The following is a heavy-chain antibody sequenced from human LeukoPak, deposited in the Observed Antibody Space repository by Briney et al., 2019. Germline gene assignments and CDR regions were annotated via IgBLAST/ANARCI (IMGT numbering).Heavy chain of an antibody. CDR2: ISSSSSTI. D-gene: IGHD3-22*01. CDR1: GFTFSSYS. V-gene: IGHV3-48*02. CDR3: AREVKGFYYYGMDV. Sequence: GGSLRLSCAASGFTFSSYSMNWVRQAPGKGLEWVSYISSSSSTIYYADSVKGRLTISRDNAKNSLYLQMNSLRDEDTAVYYCAREVKGFYYYGMDVWGQGTTVTVSS. J-gene: IGHJ6*02.